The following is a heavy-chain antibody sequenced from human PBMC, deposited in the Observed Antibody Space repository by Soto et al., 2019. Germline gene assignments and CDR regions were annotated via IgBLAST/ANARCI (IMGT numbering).Heavy chain of an antibody. CDR1: GYTFTSYG. CDR2: ISAYNGNT. CDR3: ARDLPRFTYYYDSSGYYFDY. J-gene: IGHJ4*02. Sequence: GASVKVSCKASGYTFTSYGISWVRQAPGQGLEWMGWISAYNGNTNYAQKLQGRVTMTTDTSTSTAYMELRSLRSDDTAVYYCARDLPRFTYYYDSSGYYFDYWGQGTLVTAPQ. D-gene: IGHD3-22*01. V-gene: IGHV1-18*04.